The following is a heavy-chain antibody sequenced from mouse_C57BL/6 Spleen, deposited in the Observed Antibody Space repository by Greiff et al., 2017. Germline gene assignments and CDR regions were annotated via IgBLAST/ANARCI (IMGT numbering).Heavy chain of an antibody. CDR3: AKGPTWFAY. Sequence: QVQLQQPGAELVRPGSSVKLSCKASGYTFTSYWMDWVKQRPGQGLEWIGNIYPSDSETHYNQKFKDKATVTVDKSSSTAYMQLSSLTSEDSAVDYGAKGPTWFAYWGQGTLVTVSA. V-gene: IGHV1-61*01. CDR1: GYTFTSYW. D-gene: IGHD1-1*01. J-gene: IGHJ3*01. CDR2: IYPSDSET.